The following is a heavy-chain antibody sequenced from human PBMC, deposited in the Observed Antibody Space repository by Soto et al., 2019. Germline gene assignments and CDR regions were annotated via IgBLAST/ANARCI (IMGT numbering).Heavy chain of an antibody. CDR2: INHGGNT. D-gene: IGHD6-13*01. J-gene: IGHJ4*02. V-gene: IGHV4-34*01. CDR1: GGSFSGYY. Sequence: PSETLSLTCAVYGGSFSGYYWSWIRQPPGKGLEWIGEINHGGNTNYNPSLKSRVTISVDTSKNQLFLNLSSVTAADTAMYYCARHHVRGRTIAGAAEFWGQGTLVTVSS. CDR3: ARHHVRGRTIAGAAEF.